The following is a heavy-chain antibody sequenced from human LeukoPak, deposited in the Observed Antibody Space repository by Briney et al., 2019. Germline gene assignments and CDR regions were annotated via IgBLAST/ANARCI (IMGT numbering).Heavy chain of an antibody. CDR3: ARGGYSYGHTTFDY. J-gene: IGHJ4*02. D-gene: IGHD5-18*01. V-gene: IGHV4-34*01. CDR1: GGSFSGYY. CDR2: INHSGST. Sequence: ASETLSLTCAVYGGSFSGYYWSWIRQPPGKGLEWIGEINHSGSTNYNPSLKSRVTISVDTSKNQFSLKLSSVTAADTAVYYCARGGYSYGHTTFDYWGQGTLVTVSS.